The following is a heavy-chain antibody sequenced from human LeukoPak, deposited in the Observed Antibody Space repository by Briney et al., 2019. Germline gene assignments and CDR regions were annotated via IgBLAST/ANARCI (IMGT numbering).Heavy chain of an antibody. Sequence: SETLSLTCTVSGGSMGTYSWCWIRQPPGKGLEWIGFKAYSGGTNYNPSLKSRVTMSVDTSKNQFSLKLSSVTAADTAVYYCARDRGSGYSFDYWGQGTLVTVSS. CDR2: KAYSGGT. D-gene: IGHD3-22*01. CDR3: ARDRGSGYSFDY. CDR1: GGSMGTYS. J-gene: IGHJ4*02. V-gene: IGHV4-59*12.